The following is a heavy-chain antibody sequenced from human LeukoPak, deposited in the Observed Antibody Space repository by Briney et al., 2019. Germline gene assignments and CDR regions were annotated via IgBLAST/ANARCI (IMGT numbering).Heavy chain of an antibody. CDR3: ARDPLRWLQDNYYYYYMDV. V-gene: IGHV3-48*02. J-gene: IGHJ6*03. CDR2: ISSTSRTI. D-gene: IGHD5-24*01. Sequence: GGSLRLSCAASGFTFSSFGMNWVRQAPGKGLEWVSYISSTSRTIYDADSVKGRFTISRDNAKNSLYLQMNSLRDEDTAVYYCARDPLRWLQDNYYYYYMDVWGKGTTVTVSS. CDR1: GFTFSSFG.